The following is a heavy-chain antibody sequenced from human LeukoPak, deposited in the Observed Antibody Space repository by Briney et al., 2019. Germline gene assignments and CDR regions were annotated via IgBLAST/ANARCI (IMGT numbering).Heavy chain of an antibody. CDR2: IKQDGSEK. V-gene: IGHV3-7*01. CDR3: ARDRGSGYYRRLSFDY. Sequence: GGSLRLSCAASGFTFITYGMSWVRQAPGKGLEWVANIKQDGSEKYYVDSVKGRFTISRDNAKNSLYLQMNSLRAEDTAVYYCARDRGSGYYRRLSFDYWGQGTLVTVSS. CDR1: GFTFITYG. D-gene: IGHD3-22*01. J-gene: IGHJ4*02.